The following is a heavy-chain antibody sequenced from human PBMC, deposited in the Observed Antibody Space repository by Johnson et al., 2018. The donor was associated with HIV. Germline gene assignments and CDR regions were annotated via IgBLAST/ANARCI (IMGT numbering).Heavy chain of an antibody. CDR2: ISYDGSNK. CDR3: ARVRIIYSSSSHAFDI. V-gene: IGHV3-30*03. CDR1: GFTFSRYW. J-gene: IGHJ3*02. D-gene: IGHD6-6*01. Sequence: QVQLVESVGGVVRPGGSLRFSCVASGFTFSRYWMSWVRQAPGKGLEWVAVISYDGSNKYYADSVKGRFTISRDNSKNTLYLQMSSLRVEDTAVYCCARVRIIYSSSSHAFDIWGQGTMVTVSS.